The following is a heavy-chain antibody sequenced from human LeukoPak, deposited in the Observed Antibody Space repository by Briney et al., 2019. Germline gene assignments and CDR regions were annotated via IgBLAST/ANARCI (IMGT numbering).Heavy chain of an antibody. D-gene: IGHD3-10*01. CDR2: ISASGGST. CDR3: AKVMKGSERLTMVRGVIIKTAGLYYMDV. J-gene: IGHJ6*03. V-gene: IGHV3-23*01. Sequence: PGGSLRLSCAASGFTLSSYAMSWVRQAPGKRLEWVSSISASGGSTNYADSVKGRFTISRDNSKNTVYLQMNSLRAEDTAVYYCAKVMKGSERLTMVRGVIIKTAGLYYMDVWGKGTTVTLSS. CDR1: GFTLSSYA.